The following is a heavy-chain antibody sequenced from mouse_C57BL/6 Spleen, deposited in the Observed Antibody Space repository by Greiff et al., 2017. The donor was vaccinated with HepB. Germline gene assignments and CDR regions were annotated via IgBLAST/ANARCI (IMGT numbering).Heavy chain of an antibody. J-gene: IGHJ1*03. Sequence: VQLVESGAELARPGASVKLSCKASGYTFTSYGISWVKQRTGQGLEWIGEIYPRSGNTYYNEKFKGKATLTADKSSSTAYMELRSLTSEDSAVYFCAKGASDYYGSSYWYFDVWGTGTTVTVSS. CDR2: IYPRSGNT. CDR1: GYTFTSYG. D-gene: IGHD1-1*01. V-gene: IGHV1-81*01. CDR3: AKGASDYYGSSYWYFDV.